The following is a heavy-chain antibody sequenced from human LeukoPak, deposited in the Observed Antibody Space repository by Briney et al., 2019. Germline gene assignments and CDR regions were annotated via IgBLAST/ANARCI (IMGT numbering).Heavy chain of an antibody. CDR1: GYTFTSYV. CDR2: INPSGGST. D-gene: IGHD2-21*02. Sequence: ASVKVSCKASGYTFTSYVISWVRQAPGQGLEWMGIINPSGGSTSYAQKFQGRVTMTRDTSTSTVYMELSSLRSEDTAVYYCARDPRGDYYFDYWGQGTLVTVSS. J-gene: IGHJ4*02. V-gene: IGHV1-46*01. CDR3: ARDPRGDYYFDY.